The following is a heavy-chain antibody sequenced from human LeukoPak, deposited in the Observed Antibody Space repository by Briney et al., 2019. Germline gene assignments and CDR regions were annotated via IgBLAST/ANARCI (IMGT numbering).Heavy chain of an antibody. CDR1: GFTFSSYA. V-gene: IGHV3-30-3*01. Sequence: GGSLRLSCAASGFTFSSYAMHWVRQAPGRGLEWVAVISYDGSNKYYADSVKGRFTISRDNSKNTLYLEMNSLRAEDTAVYYCARESVSVEFGELYFDYWGQGTLVTVSS. CDR3: ARESVSVEFGELYFDY. J-gene: IGHJ4*02. D-gene: IGHD3-10*01. CDR2: ISYDGSNK.